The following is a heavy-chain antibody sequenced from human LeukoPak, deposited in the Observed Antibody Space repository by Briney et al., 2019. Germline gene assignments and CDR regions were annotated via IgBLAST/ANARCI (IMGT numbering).Heavy chain of an antibody. J-gene: IGHJ5*02. V-gene: IGHV3-21*01. CDR2: ISSSSSYI. CDR1: GFTFSSYS. Sequence: GGSLRLSCAASGFTFSSYSMNWVRQAPGKGLEWVSSISSSSSYIYYADSVKRRFIISRDNAKNLLNLQRNSLRAEDTAVYYCARLGVMATIKGWFDPWGQGTLVTVSS. CDR3: ARLGVMATIKGWFDP. D-gene: IGHD5-12*01.